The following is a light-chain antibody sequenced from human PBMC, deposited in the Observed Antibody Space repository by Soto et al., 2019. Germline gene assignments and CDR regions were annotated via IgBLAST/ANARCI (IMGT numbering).Light chain of an antibody. CDR2: GNS. CDR3: QSYDSSLSAPVV. J-gene: IGLJ2*01. Sequence: QAVLTQPPSVSGAPGQRVTISCTGSSSNIGAGYDVHWYQQLPGTAPKLLIYGNSNRPSGVPDRFSGSKSGTSASLAITGLQAEDEADYYCQSYDSSLSAPVVFGGGTKFTVL. V-gene: IGLV1-40*01. CDR1: SSNIGAGYD.